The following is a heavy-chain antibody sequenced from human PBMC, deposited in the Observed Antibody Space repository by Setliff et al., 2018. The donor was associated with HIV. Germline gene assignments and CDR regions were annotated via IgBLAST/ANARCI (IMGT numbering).Heavy chain of an antibody. J-gene: IGHJ5*02. CDR2: INPNSGDT. V-gene: IGHV1-2*02. D-gene: IGHD2-2*01. Sequence: ASVKVSCKASGYTFTVSYLHWVRQAPGQGLEWMGWINPNSGDTNYAEKFRGRVTITADMSTDTAYMELRSLRSEDTAFYYCAVGFVVVAPAARYNWFDPWGQGTLVTVSS. CDR3: AVGFVVVAPAARYNWFDP. CDR1: GYTFTVSY.